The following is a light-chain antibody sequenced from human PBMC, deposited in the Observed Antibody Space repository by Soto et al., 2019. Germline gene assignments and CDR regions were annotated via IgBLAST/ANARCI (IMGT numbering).Light chain of an antibody. CDR2: GAS. CDR3: QQYGGSPLYT. Sequence: EIVLTQSPGTLSLSPGERVTLSCRASQSVSSTYLAWYQLRPGQAPRLLIHGASSRATGIPRRFSGSGSGTDFTLTISGLEPEDFAVYYCQQYGGSPLYTFGQGTKLEIK. V-gene: IGKV3-20*01. J-gene: IGKJ2*01. CDR1: QSVSSTY.